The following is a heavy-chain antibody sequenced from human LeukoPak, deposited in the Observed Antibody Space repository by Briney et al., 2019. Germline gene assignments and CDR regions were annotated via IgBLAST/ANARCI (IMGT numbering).Heavy chain of an antibody. J-gene: IGHJ4*02. D-gene: IGHD3-3*01. CDR1: GGSISSYY. Sequence: PSETLSLTCTVSGGSISSYYWSWLRQPPGKGLEWIGYIYYSGSTSYNPSLKSRVTISVDTSKNQFSLKLSSVTAADTAVYYCARGGGSYDFWSGPVDYWGQGTLVTVSS. CDR2: IYYSGST. V-gene: IGHV4-59*01. CDR3: ARGGGSYDFWSGPVDY.